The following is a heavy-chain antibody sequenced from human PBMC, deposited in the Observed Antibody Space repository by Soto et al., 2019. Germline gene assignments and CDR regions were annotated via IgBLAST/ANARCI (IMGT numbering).Heavy chain of an antibody. CDR2: IYYSGNT. V-gene: IGHV4-31*03. CDR1: GGSIRSGGYY. J-gene: IGHJ6*02. D-gene: IGHD2-21*01. Sequence: PSETLSLTCTVSGGSIRSGGYYWSWVRQNPRRGLEWIGNIYYSGNTYYNPSLKSRLTISVDTSKNQFSLKLSSVTAADTAVYYCATGEGDNSHYSYGMDVWGQGTTVTVSS. CDR3: ATGEGDNSHYSYGMDV.